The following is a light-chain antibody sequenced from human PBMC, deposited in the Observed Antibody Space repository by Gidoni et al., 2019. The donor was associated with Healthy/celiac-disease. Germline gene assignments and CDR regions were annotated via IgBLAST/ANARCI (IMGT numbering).Light chain of an antibody. CDR1: SSDVGSYNL. V-gene: IGLV2-23*02. CDR3: CSYAGSSTFEV. CDR2: EVS. Sequence: PGQSITISCTGTSSDVGSYNLVSWYRQHPGKAPKLMIYEVSKRPSGVSNRFSGSKSGNTASLTISGLQAEDEADYYCCSYAGSSTFEVFGGGTKLTVL. J-gene: IGLJ3*02.